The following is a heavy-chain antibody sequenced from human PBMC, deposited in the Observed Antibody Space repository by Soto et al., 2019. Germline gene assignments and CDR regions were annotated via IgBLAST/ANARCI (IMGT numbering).Heavy chain of an antibody. D-gene: IGHD1-1*01. CDR1: GYTFTDYW. CDR3: ARRRCSTFYCPTNSYAIDP. J-gene: IGHJ6*02. V-gene: IGHV5-10-1*01. Sequence: GESLKISCKGLGYTFTDYWLNWVRQMPGKGLEWMGRIDPIDSYTTYSPSFQGRVSLSIDKSIGTAYLQLNGLSASDTAVYYCARRRCSTFYCPTNSYAIDPWGQRATVTVSS. CDR2: IDPIDSYT.